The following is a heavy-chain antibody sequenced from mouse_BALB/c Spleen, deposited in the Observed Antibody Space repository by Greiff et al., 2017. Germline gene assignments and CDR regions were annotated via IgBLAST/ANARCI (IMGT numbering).Heavy chain of an antibody. D-gene: IGHD2-14*01. J-gene: IGHJ3*01. CDR3: ARQGVRYWFAY. CDR2: ISNGGGST. Sequence: EVKLEESGGGLVQPGGSLKLSCAASGFTFSSYTMSWVRQTPEKRLEWVAYISNGGGSTYYPDTVKGRFTISRDNAKNTLYLQMSSLKSEDTAMYYCARQGVRYWFAYWGQGTLVTVSA. CDR1: GFTFSSYT. V-gene: IGHV5-12-2*01.